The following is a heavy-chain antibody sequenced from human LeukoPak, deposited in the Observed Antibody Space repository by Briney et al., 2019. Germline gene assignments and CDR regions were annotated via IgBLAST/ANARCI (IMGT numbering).Heavy chain of an antibody. CDR1: GFTVSSNY. CDR2: IYSGGST. Sequence: GGSLRLSCAASGFTVSSNYMSWVRQAPGKGLEWVSVIYSGGSTYYADSVKGRFTISRDNSKNTLYLQMNSLRAEDTAVYYCARGSYGSGSYYPDYWGQGTLVTVSS. CDR3: ARGSYGSGSYYPDY. J-gene: IGHJ4*02. D-gene: IGHD3-10*01. V-gene: IGHV3-66*01.